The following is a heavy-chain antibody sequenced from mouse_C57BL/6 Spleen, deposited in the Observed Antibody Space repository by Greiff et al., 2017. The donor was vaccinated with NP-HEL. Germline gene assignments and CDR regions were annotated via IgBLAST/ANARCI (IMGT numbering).Heavy chain of an antibody. Sequence: EVQRVESGEGLVKPGGSLKLSCAASGFTFSSYAMSWVRQTPEKRLEWVAYISSGGDYIYYADTVKGRFTISRDNARNTLYLQMSSLKSEDTAMYYCTRDDGSPFAYWGQGTLVTVSA. J-gene: IGHJ3*01. CDR3: TRDDGSPFAY. CDR1: GFTFSSYA. V-gene: IGHV5-9-1*02. CDR2: ISSGGDYI. D-gene: IGHD2-3*01.